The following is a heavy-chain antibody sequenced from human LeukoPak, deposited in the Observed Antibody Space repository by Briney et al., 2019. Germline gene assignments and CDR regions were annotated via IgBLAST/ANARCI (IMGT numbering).Heavy chain of an antibody. CDR3: LSIAARPVGKEDDY. V-gene: IGHV1-2*02. D-gene: IGHD6-6*01. CDR2: INPNSGGT. CDR1: GYTFTGYY. Sequence: GASVKVSCKASGYTFTGYYMHWVRQAPGQGLEWMGWINPNSGGTNYAQKFQGRVTMTRDTSISTTYMELSRLRSDDTAVYYCLSIAARPVGKEDDYWGQGTLVTVSS. J-gene: IGHJ4*02.